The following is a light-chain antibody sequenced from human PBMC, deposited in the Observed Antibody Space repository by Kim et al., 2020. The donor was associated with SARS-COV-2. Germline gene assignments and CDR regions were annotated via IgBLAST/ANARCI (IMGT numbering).Light chain of an antibody. CDR1: KLGDKY. CDR2: QDA. Sequence: SYELTQPPSVSVSPGQTASITCSGDKLGDKYACWYQQKPGQSPVLVIYQDAMRPSGIPERFSGSNSGNTATLTISGTQAMDEADYYCQAWDSRTAVFGGG. CDR3: QAWDSRTAV. V-gene: IGLV3-1*01. J-gene: IGLJ3*02.